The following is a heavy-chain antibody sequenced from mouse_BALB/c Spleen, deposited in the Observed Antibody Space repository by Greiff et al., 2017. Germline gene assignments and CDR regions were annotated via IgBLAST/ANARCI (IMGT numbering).Heavy chain of an antibody. CDR1: GYTFTSYS. V-gene: IGHV1S16*01. CDR3: TRYDYRSWFAY. CDR2: INPSNGGT. Sequence: VQLQESGTVLARPGASVKLSCKASGYTFTSYSMYWVKQRPGQGLEWIGEINPSNGGTNFNEKFKSKATLTVDKSSSTAYMQLSSLTSEDSAVYYCTRYDYRSWFAYWGQGTLVTVSA. D-gene: IGHD2-14*01. J-gene: IGHJ3*01.